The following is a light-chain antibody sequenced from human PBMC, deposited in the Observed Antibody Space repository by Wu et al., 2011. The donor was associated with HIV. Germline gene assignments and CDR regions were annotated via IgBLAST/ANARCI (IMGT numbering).Light chain of an antibody. V-gene: IGKV3-11*01. J-gene: IGKJ1*01. Sequence: TLSCRASQSVSSYLAWYQQKSGQAPRLLIYDTSIRATGIPDRFSGSGSETDFTLTISSLQPEDVATYYCQKYNTAPWTFGQGTKVEMK. CDR3: QKYNTAPWT. CDR1: QSVSSY. CDR2: DTS.